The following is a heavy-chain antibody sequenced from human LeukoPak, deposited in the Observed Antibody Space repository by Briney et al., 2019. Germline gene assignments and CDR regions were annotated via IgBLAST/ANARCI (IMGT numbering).Heavy chain of an antibody. J-gene: IGHJ3*02. CDR1: GFAVSSNY. CDR2: IYSGGST. V-gene: IGHV3-66*01. CDR3: ARASQRAFDI. Sequence: GGSLRLSCAASGFAVSSNYMSWVRQAPGKGLEWVSVIYSGGSTYYADSVKGRFTISRDNSKNTLYLQMNSLRAEDTAVYYCARASQRAFDIWGQGTMVTVSP.